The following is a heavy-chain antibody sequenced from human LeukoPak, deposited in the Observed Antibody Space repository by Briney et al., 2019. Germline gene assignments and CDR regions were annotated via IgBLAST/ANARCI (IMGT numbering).Heavy chain of an antibody. CDR3: VRDRSALQFLDY. J-gene: IGHJ4*02. V-gene: IGHV3-33*01. Sequence: PGGSLRLSCAASGFTFRNFGMHWVRQAPGKGLEWVAVIWYDGSEKYYADSVKGRFTISRDNSKNMLYLQTNSLRAEDTAVYYCVRDRSALQFLDYWGQGTVVTVSS. CDR1: GFTFRNFG. CDR2: IWYDGSEK. D-gene: IGHD3-3*01.